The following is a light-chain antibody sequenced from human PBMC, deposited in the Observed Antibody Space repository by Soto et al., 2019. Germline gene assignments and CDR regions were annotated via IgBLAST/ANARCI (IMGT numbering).Light chain of an antibody. CDR3: QQYGSSPPGRST. J-gene: IGKJ3*01. CDR1: QSVSSSY. V-gene: IGKV3-20*01. Sequence: EIVLTQSPGTRALSPGERATLSCRASQSVSSSYLAWYQQKPGQAPRLLIYGASSRATGIPDRFSGSGSGTDFTLTISRLAPEDFAVYYCQQYGSSPPGRSTFGPGTKVDSK. CDR2: GAS.